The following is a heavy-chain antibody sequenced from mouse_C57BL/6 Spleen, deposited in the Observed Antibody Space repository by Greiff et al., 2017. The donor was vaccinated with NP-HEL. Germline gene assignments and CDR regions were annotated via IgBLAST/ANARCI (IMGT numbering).Heavy chain of an antibody. CDR1: GYTFTSYW. J-gene: IGHJ3*01. Sequence: QVQLQQPGAELVKPGASVKMSCKASGYTFTSYWITWVKQRPGQGLEWIGDIYPGSGSTNYNEKFKSKATLTVDTSSSTAYMQLSSLTSEDSAVYYCARMKGDYGSSYDWFAYWGQGTLVTVSA. V-gene: IGHV1-55*01. D-gene: IGHD1-1*01. CDR3: ARMKGDYGSSYDWFAY. CDR2: IYPGSGST.